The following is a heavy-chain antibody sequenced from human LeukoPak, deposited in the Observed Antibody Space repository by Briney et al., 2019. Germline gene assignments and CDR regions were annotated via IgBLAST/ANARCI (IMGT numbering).Heavy chain of an antibody. D-gene: IGHD2-2*01. CDR2: ISAYNGNT. J-gene: IGHJ4*02. CDR1: GYTFTSYG. Sequence: ASVKVSCKASGYTFTSYGISWVRQAPGQGLEWMGWISAYNGNTNYAQKLQGRVTMTTDTSTSTAYMELRSLRSDDTAVYYCARGNPQLGYCSSTSCHPFDYWGQGTLVTVSS. CDR3: ARGNPQLGYCSSTSCHPFDY. V-gene: IGHV1-18*04.